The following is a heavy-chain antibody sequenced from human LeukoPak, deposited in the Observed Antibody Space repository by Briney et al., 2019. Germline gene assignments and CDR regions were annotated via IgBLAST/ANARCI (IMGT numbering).Heavy chain of an antibody. J-gene: IGHJ4*02. Sequence: GGSLRLSCVASGFVVSDNYMSWGRQAPGKGLGWVSAFYSDGSTYYVDSVKGRFIISRDDSKNTVYLQMNSLRVEDTAIYYCARAMTRVTTFDSWGQGTLVTVSS. CDR3: ARAMTRVTTFDS. D-gene: IGHD4-17*01. CDR2: FYSDGST. CDR1: GFVVSDNY. V-gene: IGHV3-53*01.